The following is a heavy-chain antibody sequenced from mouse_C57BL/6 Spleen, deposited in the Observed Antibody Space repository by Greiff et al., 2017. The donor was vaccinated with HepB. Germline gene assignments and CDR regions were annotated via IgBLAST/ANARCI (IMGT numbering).Heavy chain of an antibody. CDR3: ARDVDYAMDY. CDR1: GFTFSDYG. Sequence: EVMLVESGGGLVKPGGSLKLSCAASGFTFSDYGMHWVRQAPEKGLEWVAYISSGISTIYYADTVKGRSTISRDNSKNTLFLQMTSLRSEDTAMYYCARDVDYAMDYWGQGTSVTVSS. J-gene: IGHJ4*01. CDR2: ISSGISTI. V-gene: IGHV5-17*01.